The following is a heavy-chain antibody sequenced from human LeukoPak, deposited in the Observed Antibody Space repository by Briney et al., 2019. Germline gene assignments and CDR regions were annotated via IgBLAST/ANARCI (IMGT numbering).Heavy chain of an antibody. CDR2: ISGSGDNT. CDR3: AKGSYYDSSGSFYFGY. CDR1: GFTFSSYA. Sequence: PGGSLRLSCAASGFTFSSYATSWVRQAPGKGLEWVSGISGSGDNTYYADSVKGRFTISRDNSKNTLYVQVNSLGTEDTAAYYCAKGSYYDSSGSFYFGYWGQGTLVTVSS. V-gene: IGHV3-23*01. D-gene: IGHD3-22*01. J-gene: IGHJ4*02.